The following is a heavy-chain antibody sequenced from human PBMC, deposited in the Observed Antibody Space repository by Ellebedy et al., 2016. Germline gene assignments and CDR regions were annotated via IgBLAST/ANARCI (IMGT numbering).Heavy chain of an antibody. CDR1: GYIFTNYF. J-gene: IGHJ3*01. D-gene: IGHD1-26*01. CDR2: IYPRDGST. Sequence: ASVKVSCKASGYIFTNYFMHWVRQAPGQGLEWVAMIYPRDGSTSYAQRFQGRVIMTRDTSTSTVSMELSSLTSEDTAVYFCGRDNSGFDFWGQGTMVTVS. CDR3: GRDNSGFDF. V-gene: IGHV1-46*01.